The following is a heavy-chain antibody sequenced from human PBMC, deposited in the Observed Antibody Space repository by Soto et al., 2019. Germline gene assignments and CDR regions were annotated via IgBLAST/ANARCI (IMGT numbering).Heavy chain of an antibody. Sequence: EPLSLTCTVSGGSISTYYWSWIRQPPGKGLEWIGYIYYSGSTNYNPSLKSRVTISVDTSKNQFSLKLSSVTAADTAVYYCARGTGTTIIYYYAMDVWGQGTTVTVSS. CDR1: GGSISTYY. CDR2: IYYSGST. D-gene: IGHD1-7*01. J-gene: IGHJ6*02. CDR3: ARGTGTTIIYYYAMDV. V-gene: IGHV4-59*13.